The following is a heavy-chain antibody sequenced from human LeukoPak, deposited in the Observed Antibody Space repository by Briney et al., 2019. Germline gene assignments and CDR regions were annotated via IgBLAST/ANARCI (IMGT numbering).Heavy chain of an antibody. V-gene: IGHV3-53*01. CDR3: VSHYGMDV. CDR2: IYSGGGT. CDR1: GFTVNAQY. Sequence: PGGSLRLSCAASGFTVNAQYMSWVRQAPGKGLEWVSVIYSGGGTCYAHSVSGRFTMSRDNSKNALFLQLNSLRAEDTAVYYCVSHYGMDVWGQGTTVTVSS. J-gene: IGHJ6*02.